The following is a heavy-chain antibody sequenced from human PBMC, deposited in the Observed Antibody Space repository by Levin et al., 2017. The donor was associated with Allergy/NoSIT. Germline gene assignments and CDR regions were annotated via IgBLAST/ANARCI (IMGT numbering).Heavy chain of an antibody. D-gene: IGHD2-21*02. CDR1: GFTFNDYT. CDR2: ICWDGDIT. CDR3: VKQGDCGGDCYPDY. Sequence: GGSLRLSCAASGFTFNDYTMHWVRQRPGKGLEWVSLICWDGDITNYADSVEGRFTISRDNTKNSLYLQMNSLRTEDTALYYCVKQGDCGGDCYPDYWGKGTLVTVSS. J-gene: IGHJ4*02. V-gene: IGHV3-43*01.